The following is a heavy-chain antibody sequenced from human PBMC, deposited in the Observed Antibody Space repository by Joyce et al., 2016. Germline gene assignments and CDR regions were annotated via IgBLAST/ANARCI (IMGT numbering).Heavy chain of an antibody. CDR1: GFTFSSHG. J-gene: IGHJ6*02. V-gene: IGHV3-30*04. CDR3: ARDGNSVRDSYDYGMDV. Sequence: QVQLVESGGGVVQPGKSLRLSCVASGFTFSSHGGHWVRQAPGKGLEWVAVVSYDGRDTYYADSVQGRFTISRDNSKNTLSLQMNNVRPDDSGVYYCARDGNSVRDSYDYGMDVWGQGTTVTVSS. D-gene: IGHD4-23*01. CDR2: VSYDGRDT.